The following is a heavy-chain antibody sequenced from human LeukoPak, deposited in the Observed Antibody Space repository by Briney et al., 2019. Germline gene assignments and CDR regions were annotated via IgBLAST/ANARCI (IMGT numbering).Heavy chain of an antibody. Sequence: PGGSLRLSCAASGFTFDDYTIHWVRQAPGKGLEWVSLISWDGGSTYYADSVKGRFTISRDNSKNSLYLQMNSLRTEDTALYYCAKSKTAVTTGYLDYWGQGTLVTVSS. CDR2: ISWDGGST. CDR3: AKSKTAVTTGYLDY. V-gene: IGHV3-43*01. D-gene: IGHD4-17*01. CDR1: GFTFDDYT. J-gene: IGHJ4*02.